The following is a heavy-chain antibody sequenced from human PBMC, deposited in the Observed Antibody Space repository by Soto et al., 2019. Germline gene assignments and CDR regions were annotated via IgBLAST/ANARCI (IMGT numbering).Heavy chain of an antibody. CDR1: GFTFSNDA. Sequence: EVQLLESGGGLARPGESLRLSCAASGFTFSNDAMSWVHQAPGKGLEWVSGISGSGGSAYNADSVQGRFTISRDNSKNTLYLQMNSLRAEDTAIYYCVREDKGWYSPGSFDFWGRGTMVTVSS. V-gene: IGHV3-23*01. CDR3: VREDKGWYSPGSFDF. J-gene: IGHJ3*01. D-gene: IGHD6-19*01. CDR2: ISGSGGSA.